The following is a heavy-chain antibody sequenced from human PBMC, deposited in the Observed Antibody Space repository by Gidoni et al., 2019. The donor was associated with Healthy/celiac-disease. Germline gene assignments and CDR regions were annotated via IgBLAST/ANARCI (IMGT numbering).Heavy chain of an antibody. CDR2: ISAYNVNT. V-gene: IGHV1-18*01. D-gene: IGHD5-18*01. CDR3: ARDPSGTAMGVSFDY. CDR1: GYTFTSYG. J-gene: IGHJ4*02. Sequence: QVQLVQSGAEVKKPGASVKVSCKASGYTFTSYGISWVRQAPGQGLEWMGWISAYNVNTNYAQKLQGRVTMTTDTSTSTAYMELRRLRSDDTAVYYCARDPSGTAMGVSFDYWGQGTLVTVSS.